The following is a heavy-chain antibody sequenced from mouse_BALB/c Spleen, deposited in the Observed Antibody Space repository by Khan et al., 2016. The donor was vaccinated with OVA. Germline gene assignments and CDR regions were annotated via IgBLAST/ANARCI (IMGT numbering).Heavy chain of an antibody. J-gene: IGHJ4*01. CDR1: GYSITSDYA. D-gene: IGHD2-3*01. V-gene: IGHV3-2*02. CDR3: ARRGDGYYGAMDY. CDR2: ISYSGST. Sequence: EVQLVESGPGLVNPSQSLSLTCTVTGYSITSDYAWNWIRQFPENKLEWMGYISYSGSTSYNPSLKSRISITRDTSKNQFFLQLNSVTTEDTATYYCARRGDGYYGAMDYWGQGTSVTVSS.